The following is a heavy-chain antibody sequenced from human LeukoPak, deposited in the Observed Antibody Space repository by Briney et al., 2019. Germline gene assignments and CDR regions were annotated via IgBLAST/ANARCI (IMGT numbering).Heavy chain of an antibody. CDR3: ARDTSSVGAFDI. V-gene: IGHV4-34*01. Sequence: PSETLSLTCAVYGGSFSGYYWSWIRQPPGKGLEWIGEINHSGSTNYNPSLKSRVTISVDTSKNQFSLKLSSVTAADTAVYYCARDTSSVGAFDIWGQGTMVTVSS. CDR1: GGSFSGYY. J-gene: IGHJ3*02. CDR2: INHSGST. D-gene: IGHD3-22*01.